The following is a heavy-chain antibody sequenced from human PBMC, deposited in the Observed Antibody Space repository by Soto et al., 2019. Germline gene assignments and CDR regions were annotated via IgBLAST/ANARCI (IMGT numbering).Heavy chain of an antibody. V-gene: IGHV3-74*01. CDR2: IDSDGTST. CDR1: GFTFGGYW. J-gene: IGHJ6*02. CDR3: ARYSRSSAGYYFGMDV. Sequence: PGGSLRLSCAASGFTFGGYWMHWVRQAPGKGLVWVSRIDSDGTSTTYADSVKGRFTISRDNAKNTLYLQMNSLRAEDTAMYYCARYSRSSAGYYFGMDVWGQGTTVTVSS. D-gene: IGHD6-6*01.